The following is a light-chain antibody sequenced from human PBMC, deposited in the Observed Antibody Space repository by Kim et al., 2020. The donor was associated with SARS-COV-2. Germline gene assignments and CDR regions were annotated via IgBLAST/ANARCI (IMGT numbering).Light chain of an antibody. CDR3: QHYSRFPYT. CDR1: ENSGTW. V-gene: IGKV1-5*03. CDR2: LAS. J-gene: IGKJ2*01. Sequence: SASVGDRVTNTCQASENSGTWLAWYQQKPGRAPSLLIYLASTLESGVPSRFSGTGSGTEFSLSITSLQPDDFATYYCQHYSRFPYTFGQGTKLEI.